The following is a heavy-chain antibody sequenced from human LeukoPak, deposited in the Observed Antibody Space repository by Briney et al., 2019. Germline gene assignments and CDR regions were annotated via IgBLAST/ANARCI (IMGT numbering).Heavy chain of an antibody. Sequence: PGGSLRLSCAASGFTFDDYAMHWVRQAPGKGLEWVSFITGDGGSTYYADSVKGRFTISRDNSKNSLYLQMNSLRTQDTALYYCAKGYYYDSSGYYYLDYWGQGTLVTVSS. CDR2: ITGDGGST. J-gene: IGHJ4*02. V-gene: IGHV3-43*02. D-gene: IGHD3-22*01. CDR3: AKGYYYDSSGYYYLDY. CDR1: GFTFDDYA.